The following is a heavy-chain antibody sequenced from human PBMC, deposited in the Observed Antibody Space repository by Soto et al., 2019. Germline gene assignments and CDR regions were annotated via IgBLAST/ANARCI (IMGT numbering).Heavy chain of an antibody. V-gene: IGHV4-30-4*01. CDR2: IYYSGST. CDR1: GGSISSGDYY. CDR3: ARVGPWVPYYYDSSPYTFENWFDP. J-gene: IGHJ5*02. D-gene: IGHD3-22*01. Sequence: SETLSLTCTVSGGSISSGDYYWSWIRQPPGKGLEWIGYIYYSGSTYYNPSLKSRVTISVDTSKNQFSLKLSSVTAADTAVYYCARVGPWVPYYYDSSPYTFENWFDPWGQGTLVTVSS.